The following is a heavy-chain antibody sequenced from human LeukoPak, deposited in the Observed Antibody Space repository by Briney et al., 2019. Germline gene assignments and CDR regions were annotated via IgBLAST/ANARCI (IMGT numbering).Heavy chain of an antibody. D-gene: IGHD3-16*01. Sequence: SVKVSCKASGGSFSNYAITWVRQAPGQGLEWMGRIIPIFGATTYAQKFQGRVTITADMGSSTAYLELTGLTSEDTALYFCAKQGAVRQGHYMDVWGNGTTDIVSS. CDR1: GGSFSNYA. CDR3: AKQGAVRQGHYMDV. V-gene: IGHV1-69*06. CDR2: IIPIFGAT. J-gene: IGHJ6*03.